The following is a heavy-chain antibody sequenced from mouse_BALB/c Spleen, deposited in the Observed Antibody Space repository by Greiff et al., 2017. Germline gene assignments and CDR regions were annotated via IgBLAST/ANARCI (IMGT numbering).Heavy chain of an antibody. J-gene: IGHJ1*01. CDR1: GFTFSSYT. V-gene: IGHV5-12-2*01. CDR3: ARHFDYDWYFDV. CDR2: ISNGGGST. Sequence: EVQGVESGGGLVQPGGSLKLSCAASGFTFSSYTMSWVRQTPEKRLEWVAYISNGGGSTYYPDTVKGRFTISRDNAKNTLYLQMSSLKSEDTAMYYCARHFDYDWYFDVWGAGTTVTVSS. D-gene: IGHD2-4*01.